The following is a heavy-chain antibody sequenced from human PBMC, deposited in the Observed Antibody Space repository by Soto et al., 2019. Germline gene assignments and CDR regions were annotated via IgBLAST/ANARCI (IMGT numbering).Heavy chain of an antibody. CDR2: INHSGTT. J-gene: IGHJ3*02. D-gene: IGHD1-1*01. V-gene: IGHV4-34*01. CDR1: GGSFSGYY. CDR3: ASAYRIDGSFEI. Sequence: QVQLQQWGAGLLKPSETLSLTCAVYGGSFSGYYWSWIRQPPGKGLEWIGEINHSGTTNYNPSLKRRVIMSVDTSKNQFSLKLSSVTAADTAIYYCASAYRIDGSFEIWGQGTLVTVSS.